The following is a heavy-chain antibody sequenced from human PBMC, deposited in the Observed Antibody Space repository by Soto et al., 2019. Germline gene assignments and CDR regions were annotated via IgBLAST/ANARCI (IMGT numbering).Heavy chain of an antibody. CDR2: IYYSGSA. CDR3: ARPNGKGSGYYLDY. J-gene: IGHJ4*02. Sequence: SETLSLTCTVSGGSISSSSYYWGWIRQPPGKGLEWIGSIYYSGSAYYNPSLKSRVTISVDTSKNQFSLKMSSVTAADTAVYYCARPNGKGSGYYLDYWGQGTLVTVSS. V-gene: IGHV4-39*01. CDR1: GGSISSSSYY. D-gene: IGHD3-22*01.